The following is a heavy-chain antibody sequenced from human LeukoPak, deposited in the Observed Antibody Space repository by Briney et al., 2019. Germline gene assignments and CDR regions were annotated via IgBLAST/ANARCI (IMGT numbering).Heavy chain of an antibody. Sequence: ASVKVSCKASGGTFSSYAISWVRQAPGQGLEWMGGIIPIFGTANYAQKFQGRVTITADESTSTAYMELSSLRSEDTAVYYCAWNPGRIAVAGIYYYYYGMDVWGQGTTVTVSS. CDR1: GGTFSSYA. CDR2: IIPIFGTA. CDR3: AWNPGRIAVAGIYYYYYGMDV. J-gene: IGHJ6*02. V-gene: IGHV1-69*13. D-gene: IGHD6-19*01.